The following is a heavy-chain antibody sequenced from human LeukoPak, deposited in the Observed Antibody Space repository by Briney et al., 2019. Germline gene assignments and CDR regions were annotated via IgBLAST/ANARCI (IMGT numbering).Heavy chain of an antibody. V-gene: IGHV4-39*01. CDR3: ARLYSGSYPYFDY. D-gene: IGHD1-26*01. Sequence: SETLSLTCTVSGGSISSSSYYWGWIRQPPGKGLEWIGSIYYSGSTYYNPSLKSRVTISVDTSKNQFSLKLSSVTAADTAVYYCARLYSGSYPYFDYWGQGTLVTVSS. CDR2: IYYSGST. J-gene: IGHJ4*02. CDR1: GGSISSSSYY.